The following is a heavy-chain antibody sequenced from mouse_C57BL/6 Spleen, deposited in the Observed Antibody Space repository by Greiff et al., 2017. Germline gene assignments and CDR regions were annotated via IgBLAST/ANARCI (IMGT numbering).Heavy chain of an antibody. Sequence: EVKLQESGAGLVKPGGSLKLSCAASGFTFSSYAMSWVRQTPEKRLEWVAYISSGGDYIYYADTVQGRFTISRDNARNTLYLQMSSLKSEDTAMYYCTRDRGYYGSRDFDYWGQGTTLTVSS. CDR2: ISSGGDYI. CDR3: TRDRGYYGSRDFDY. J-gene: IGHJ2*01. V-gene: IGHV5-9-1*02. D-gene: IGHD1-1*01. CDR1: GFTFSSYA.